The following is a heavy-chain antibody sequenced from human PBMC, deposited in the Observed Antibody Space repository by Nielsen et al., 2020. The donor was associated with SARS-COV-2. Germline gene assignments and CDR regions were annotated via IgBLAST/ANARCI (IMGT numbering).Heavy chain of an antibody. J-gene: IGHJ4*02. V-gene: IGHV3-7*01. CDR1: GFTFNDYW. D-gene: IGHD4-17*01. CDR2: IKQDGSEK. Sequence: GGSLRLSCAASGFTFNDYWMTWVRQAPGKGLEWVANIKQDGSEKYYVDSVKGRFSISRDNAKNSLFLQLDSLRAEDTAVYYCARGREGDYLFFDYWGQGTLVTVSS. CDR3: ARGREGDYLFFDY.